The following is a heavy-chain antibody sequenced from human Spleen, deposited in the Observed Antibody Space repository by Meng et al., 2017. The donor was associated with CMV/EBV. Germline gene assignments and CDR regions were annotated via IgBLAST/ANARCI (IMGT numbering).Heavy chain of an antibody. CDR2: MNPHPGDT. CDR1: GYPFSGYD. CDR3: ARGVGFSDT. D-gene: IGHD1-26*01. Sequence: TGSCKASGYPFSGYDINWVRQATGQGLEWMGWMNPHPGDTGYAQDFLGRVTITRDTSINTAYMQLRTLKSEDTAVYYVARGVGFSDTWGQGTLVTVSS. V-gene: IGHV1-8*03. J-gene: IGHJ5*02.